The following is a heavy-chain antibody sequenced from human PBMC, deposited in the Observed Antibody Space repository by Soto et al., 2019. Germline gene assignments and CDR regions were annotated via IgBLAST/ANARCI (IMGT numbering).Heavy chain of an antibody. Sequence: PGGSLRLSCSASGFTFSSYAMHWVRQAPGKGLEYVSAISSNGGSTYYADSVEGRFTISRDNSKNTLYLQMSSLRAEDTAVYYCVKELPPPYYYDSSGPMDVWGPGTTVTVSS. CDR1: GFTFSSYA. V-gene: IGHV3-64D*08. CDR2: ISSNGGST. J-gene: IGHJ6*02. D-gene: IGHD3-22*01. CDR3: VKELPPPYYYDSSGPMDV.